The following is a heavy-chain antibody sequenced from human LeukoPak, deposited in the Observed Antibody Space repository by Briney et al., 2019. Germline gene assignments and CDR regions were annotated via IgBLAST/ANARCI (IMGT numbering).Heavy chain of an antibody. CDR1: GGSISGTNW. V-gene: IGHV4/OR15-8*02. CDR2: ISLAGQT. CDR3: SRESGACCPFGY. Sequence: SETLSLTCGVSGGSISGTNWWSWVRQPPGHGLEWSGEISLAGQTNFNPSLTGPVTMSLDKSNNKLYLHLTSVTAADTATYFCSRESGACCPFGYWGQGTLVIVSS. D-gene: IGHD2-21*02. J-gene: IGHJ4*02.